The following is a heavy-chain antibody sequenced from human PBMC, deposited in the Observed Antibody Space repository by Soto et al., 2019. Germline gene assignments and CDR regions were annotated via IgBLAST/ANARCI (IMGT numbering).Heavy chain of an antibody. CDR3: ASTSGSFDGHDAFDI. J-gene: IGHJ3*02. D-gene: IGHD1-26*01. V-gene: IGHV4-59*01. CDR1: GGSISSYY. CDR2: IYYSGST. Sequence: SETLSLTCTVSGGSISSYYWSWIRQPPGKGLEWIGYIYYSGSTNHNPSLKSRVTISVDTSKNQFSLKLSSVTAADTAVYYCASTSGSFDGHDAFDIWGQGTMVTVSS.